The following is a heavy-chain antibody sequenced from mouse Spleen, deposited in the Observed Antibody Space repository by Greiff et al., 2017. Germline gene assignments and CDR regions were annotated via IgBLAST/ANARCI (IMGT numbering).Heavy chain of an antibody. CDR3: ADYGNYELSY. Sequence: VKLQQSGPELVKPGASVKISCKASGYSFTSYYIHWVKQRPGQGLEWIGWIYPGSGNTKYNEKFKGKATLTADTSSSTAYMQLSSLTSEDSAVYYCADYGNYELSYWGQGTLVTVSA. D-gene: IGHD2-1*01. V-gene: IGHV1-66*01. CDR2: IYPGSGNT. CDR1: GYSFTSYY. J-gene: IGHJ3*01.